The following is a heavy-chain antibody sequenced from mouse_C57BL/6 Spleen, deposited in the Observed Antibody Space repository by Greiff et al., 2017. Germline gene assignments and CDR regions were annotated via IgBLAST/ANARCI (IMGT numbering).Heavy chain of an antibody. J-gene: IGHJ4*01. Sequence: VQLQQPGAELVRPGSSVKLSCKASGYTFTSYWMDWVKQRPGQGLEWIGNIYPSDSETHYNQKFKDKATLTVDKSSSTAYMQLSSLTSEDSAVYYCARYYDYDGAMDYWGQGTSVTVSS. D-gene: IGHD2-4*01. V-gene: IGHV1-61*01. CDR3: ARYYDYDGAMDY. CDR2: IYPSDSET. CDR1: GYTFTSYW.